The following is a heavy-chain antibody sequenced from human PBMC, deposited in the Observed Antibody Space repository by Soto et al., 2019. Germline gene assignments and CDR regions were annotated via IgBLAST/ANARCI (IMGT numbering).Heavy chain of an antibody. CDR3: ARDLGWQLASHWYFDL. V-gene: IGHV4-30-4*01. D-gene: IGHD6-6*01. Sequence: QVQLQESGPGLVKPSQTLSLTCTVSGGSISSGDYYWSWIRQPPGKGLEWIGYIYYSGSAYYNPSLKSRVTISVDTSKNQFSLKLSSVTAADTAVYYCARDLGWQLASHWYFDLWGRGTLVTVSS. CDR2: IYYSGSA. J-gene: IGHJ2*01. CDR1: GGSISSGDYY.